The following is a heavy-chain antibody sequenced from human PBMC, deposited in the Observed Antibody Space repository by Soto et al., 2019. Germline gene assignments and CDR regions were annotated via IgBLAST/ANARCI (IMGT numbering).Heavy chain of an antibody. CDR2: ISAYNGNT. D-gene: IGHD2-15*01. J-gene: IGHJ4*02. Sequence: QVQLVQSGAEVKKPGASVKVSCKASGYTFTSYGISWVRQAPGQGLEWMGWISAYNGNTNYAQKLQGRVTKTTDTSTSTAYMELRSLRSDDTAVYYCARDKEHCSGGSCYSPEYFDYWGQGTLVTVSS. CDR3: ARDKEHCSGGSCYSPEYFDY. V-gene: IGHV1-18*01. CDR1: GYTFTSYG.